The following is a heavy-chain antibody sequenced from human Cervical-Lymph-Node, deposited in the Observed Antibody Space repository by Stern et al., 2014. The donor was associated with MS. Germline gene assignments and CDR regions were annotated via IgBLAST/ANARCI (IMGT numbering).Heavy chain of an antibody. J-gene: IGHJ4*02. Sequence: EVQLVESGGGLVQPGRSLRLSCAASGFTFDDYAMHWVRQAPGKGLEWVSGISWNSGNIGYADSVKGRFTISRDNAKNSLYLQMNSLRAEDTALYYCAKDINLRGTYYFDYWGQGTLVTVSS. CDR3: AKDINLRGTYYFDY. CDR1: GFTFDDYA. V-gene: IGHV3-9*01. D-gene: IGHD2-15*01. CDR2: ISWNSGNI.